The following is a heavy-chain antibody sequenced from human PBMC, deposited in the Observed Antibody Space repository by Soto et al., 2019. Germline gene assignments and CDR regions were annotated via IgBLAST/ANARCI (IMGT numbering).Heavy chain of an antibody. J-gene: IGHJ6*02. V-gene: IGHV1-18*01. CDR3: VSSFGRSGSSALYYYGMVV. CDR2: ISAYNGDT. CDR1: NYTFTSYD. Sequence: QVQLVQSGAEVKKPGASVKVSCKASNYTFTSYDISWVRQAPGQGLEWMGWISAYNGDTNYAQRLQGRITMTTDTSTSTAYMELRSLRSDDTAVYYCVSSFGRSGSSALYYYGMVVWGQGTTVTVSS. D-gene: IGHD3-10*01.